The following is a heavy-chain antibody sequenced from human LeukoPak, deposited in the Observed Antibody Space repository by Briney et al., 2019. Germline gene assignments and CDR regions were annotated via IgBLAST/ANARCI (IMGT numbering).Heavy chain of an antibody. Sequence: GGPLRLSCEASGLTLMDYEMHWARQVIEKGLEGSSAIGIRGDTHYSGSVKGRFTISRENAESSLYLQMNSLRAEDTAVYYCARGGIQVSGIDEFDYWGQGTLVTVSS. CDR1: GLTLMDYE. V-gene: IGHV3-13*01. CDR3: ARGGIQVSGIDEFDY. J-gene: IGHJ4*02. CDR2: IGIRGDT. D-gene: IGHD6-19*01.